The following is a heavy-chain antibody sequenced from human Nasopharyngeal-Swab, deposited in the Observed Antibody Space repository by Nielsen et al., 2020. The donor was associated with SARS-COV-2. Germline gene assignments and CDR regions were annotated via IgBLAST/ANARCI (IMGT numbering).Heavy chain of an antibody. Sequence: GGSLRLSCAASGFTFDDYAMHWVRQAPGKGLEWVSGMGWNTNNKGYADSVKGRFTISRDNARNSLYLEMNSLRAEDTALYYCVKDRWAIAGAGSVLDSWGRGTLVTVSS. CDR2: MGWNTNNK. V-gene: IGHV3-9*01. D-gene: IGHD6-13*01. CDR3: VKDRWAIAGAGSVLDS. CDR1: GFTFDDYA. J-gene: IGHJ4*02.